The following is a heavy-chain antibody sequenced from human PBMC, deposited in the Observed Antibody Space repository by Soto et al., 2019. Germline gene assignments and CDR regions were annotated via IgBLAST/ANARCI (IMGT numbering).Heavy chain of an antibody. V-gene: IGHV2-5*02. Sequence: QITLRETGPTLVKPTQTLTLTCTLSWFSLTTDGAGVGWIRQPPGQALEWLALIYWDDDKRYSPSLRSRLTISKDTSKNQVVLTMTNMDPVDTATYYCAHRPMDYNSYAPCFDYWGQGTLVTVSS. CDR1: WFSLTTDGAG. CDR2: IYWDDDK. D-gene: IGHD4-4*01. J-gene: IGHJ4*02. CDR3: AHRPMDYNSYAPCFDY.